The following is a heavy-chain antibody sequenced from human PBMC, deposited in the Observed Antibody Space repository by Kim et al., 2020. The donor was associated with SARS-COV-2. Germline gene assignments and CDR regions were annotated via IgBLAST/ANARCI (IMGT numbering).Heavy chain of an antibody. Sequence: ESVTGRFTISRDNSKNTLYLQMNSLRAEDTAVYYCARDWARYSGSYYPMDVWGKGTTVTVSS. D-gene: IGHD1-26*01. CDR3: ARDWARYSGSYYPMDV. J-gene: IGHJ6*03. V-gene: IGHV3-30*07.